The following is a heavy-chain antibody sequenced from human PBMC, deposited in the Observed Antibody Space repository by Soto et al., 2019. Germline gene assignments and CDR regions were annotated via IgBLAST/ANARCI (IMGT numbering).Heavy chain of an antibody. CDR3: ARDNVAVAGYRFDP. V-gene: IGHV1-69*08. Sequence: QVQLVQSGAEVRKPGSSVKVSCKASGGTFSSYTISWVRQAPGQGLEWMGRIIPILGIANYAQKFQGRVTITADKSTSTAYMELSSLRSEDTAVYYCARDNVAVAGYRFDPWGQGTLVTVSS. CDR1: GGTFSSYT. J-gene: IGHJ5*02. CDR2: IIPILGIA. D-gene: IGHD6-19*01.